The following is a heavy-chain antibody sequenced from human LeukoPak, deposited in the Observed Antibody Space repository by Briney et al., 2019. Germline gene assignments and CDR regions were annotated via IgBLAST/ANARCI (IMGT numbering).Heavy chain of an antibody. J-gene: IGHJ3*02. CDR1: GFTFDDYA. CDR3: AKDHRLGVVAFFDI. Sequence: GGSLRLSCAASGFTFDDYAMHWVRHAPGKGLEWVSGISWNSGSIGYADSVKGRFTISRDNAKNSLYLQMNSLRAEDTALYYCAKDHRLGVVAFFDIWGQGTMVTVSS. D-gene: IGHD5-12*01. CDR2: ISWNSGSI. V-gene: IGHV3-9*01.